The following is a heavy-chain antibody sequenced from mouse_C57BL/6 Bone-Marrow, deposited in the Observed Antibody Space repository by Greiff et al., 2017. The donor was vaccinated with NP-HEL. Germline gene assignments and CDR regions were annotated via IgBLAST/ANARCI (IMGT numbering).Heavy chain of an antibody. CDR3: AGEYYGSSYGGAWFAY. J-gene: IGHJ3*01. D-gene: IGHD1-1*01. CDR2: IDPANGNT. CDR1: GFNIKNTY. Sequence: VQLQQSVAELVRPGASVKLSCTASGFNIKNTYMHWVKQRPEQGLEWIGRIDPANGNTNYAPKFQGKATLTADTSSNTAYLQLSSLTSEDTAFSSCAGEYYGSSYGGAWFAYWGQGTLVTVSA. V-gene: IGHV14-3*01.